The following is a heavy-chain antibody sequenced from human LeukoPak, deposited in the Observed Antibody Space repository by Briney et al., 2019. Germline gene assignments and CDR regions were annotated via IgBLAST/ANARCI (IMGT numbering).Heavy chain of an antibody. CDR1: GFTFSESG. CDR3: ARDIGDCTSGTCYSDHLDY. D-gene: IGHD2-15*01. V-gene: IGHV3-30*12. Sequence: PGGSLRLSCVASGFTFSESGMHWVRQAPGKGLEWVSMMLNDGHSKFYADSVKGRFTISRDTSKNTLFLQMNSLRAEDTAVYYCARDIGDCTSGTCYSDHLDYWGRGTLVTVSS. CDR2: MLNDGHSK. J-gene: IGHJ4*02.